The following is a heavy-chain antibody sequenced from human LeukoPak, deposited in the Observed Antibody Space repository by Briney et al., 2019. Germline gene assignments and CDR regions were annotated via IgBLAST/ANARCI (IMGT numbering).Heavy chain of an antibody. J-gene: IGHJ4*02. Sequence: PGGSLRLSCATSGFTFSSCAMSWVRQAPGKGLEWVSAISGSGGSTYYADSVKGRFTISRDNSKNTLYLQMNSLRAEDTAVYYCAKTASEQWLVRLDYWGQGTLVTVSS. V-gene: IGHV3-23*01. CDR1: GFTFSSCA. CDR3: AKTASEQWLVRLDY. CDR2: ISGSGGST. D-gene: IGHD6-19*01.